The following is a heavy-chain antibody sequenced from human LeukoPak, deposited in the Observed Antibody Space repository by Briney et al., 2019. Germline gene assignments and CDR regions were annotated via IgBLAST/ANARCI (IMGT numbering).Heavy chain of an antibody. CDR1: GYSISSGYY. V-gene: IGHV4-38-2*01. D-gene: IGHD7-27*01. CDR3: ARHAANWVYFDY. Sequence: SETLSLTCAVSGYSISSGYYWGWIRQPPGKGLEWIGSIYHSGSTYYNPSLKSRVTISVDTSKNQFSLKLSSVTAADTAVYYCARHAANWVYFDYWGLGTLVTVSS. CDR2: IYHSGST. J-gene: IGHJ4*02.